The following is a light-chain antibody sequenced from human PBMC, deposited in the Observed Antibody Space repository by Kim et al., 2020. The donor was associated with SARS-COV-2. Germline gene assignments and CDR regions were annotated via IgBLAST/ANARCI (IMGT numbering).Light chain of an antibody. CDR1: QDINNY. Sequence: SASLGDRVTITCRASQDINNYLAWFQQKPGKAPESLIYGASNLQSGVPSKFSGSASGTNFTLTISSLQPEDFATYFCQQYDSFPPTFGQGTKLEIK. V-gene: IGKV1-16*02. CDR3: QQYDSFPPT. J-gene: IGKJ2*01. CDR2: GAS.